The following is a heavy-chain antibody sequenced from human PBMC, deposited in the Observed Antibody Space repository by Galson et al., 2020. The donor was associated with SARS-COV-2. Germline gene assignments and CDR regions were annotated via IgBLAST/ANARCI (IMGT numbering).Heavy chain of an antibody. CDR1: GFTFDDYA. CDR3: AKDLGDFWSGYLGY. CDR2: LSWNSGSI. J-gene: IGHJ4*02. V-gene: IGHV3-9*01. D-gene: IGHD3-3*01. Sequence: GGSLRLSCAASGFTFDDYAMHWVRQAPGKGLAWVSGLSWNSGSIGYADSVKGRFTISRDNAKNSLYLQMNSLRAEDTALYYCAKDLGDFWSGYLGYWGQGTLVTVSS.